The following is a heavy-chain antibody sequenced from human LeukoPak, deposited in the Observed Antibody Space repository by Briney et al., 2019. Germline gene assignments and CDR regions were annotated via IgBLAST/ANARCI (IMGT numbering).Heavy chain of an antibody. CDR2: ILHTGST. V-gene: IGHV4-34*12. Sequence: SETPSLTCAVHGYSLTNHFWIWIRQPPGKGLEWIGEILHTGSTNYNPSFKSRVTISIDTSKNQLFLNLTSVTAADTAVYYCARGPAAVHPWGQGTLVTVSS. CDR3: ARGPAAVHP. CDR1: GYSLTNHF. D-gene: IGHD6-13*01. J-gene: IGHJ5*02.